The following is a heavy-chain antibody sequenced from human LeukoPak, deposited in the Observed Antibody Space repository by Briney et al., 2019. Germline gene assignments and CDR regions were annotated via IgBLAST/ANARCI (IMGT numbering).Heavy chain of an antibody. D-gene: IGHD3-3*01. V-gene: IGHV4-4*07. CDR3: ARRITIFGVATYYMDV. CDR1: GGSISSYY. CDR2: IYTSGST. J-gene: IGHJ6*03. Sequence: SETLSLTCTVSGGSISSYYWSWIRQPAGKGLEWIGRIYTSGSTNYNPSLKSRVTISVDTSKNQFSLKLSSVTAADTAVYYCARRITIFGVATYYMDVWGKGTTVTVSS.